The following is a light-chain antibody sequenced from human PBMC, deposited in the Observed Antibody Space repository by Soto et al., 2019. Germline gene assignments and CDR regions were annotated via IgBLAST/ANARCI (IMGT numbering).Light chain of an antibody. V-gene: IGKV1-5*02. J-gene: IGKJ1*01. Sequence: DIQMTQSPSTLSASLGDRVTIICRASRSVDKWLAWYQQKSGKAPKLLIYEASHLQSGVPSRFGGGGSGTEFTLTINNLQPDDVATYYCQQYYSFWTFGQGTTVEV. CDR2: EAS. CDR3: QQYYSFWT. CDR1: RSVDKW.